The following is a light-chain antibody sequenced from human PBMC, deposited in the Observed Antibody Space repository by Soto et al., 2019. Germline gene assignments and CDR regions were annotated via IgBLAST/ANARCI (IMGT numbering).Light chain of an antibody. CDR2: TNN. V-gene: IGLV1-44*01. CDR1: SSSIGSDT. J-gene: IGLJ1*01. Sequence: QSVLTQPPSVSGTPGQRVTISCSGSSSSIGSDTVNWYQQLPGTAPKLLIFTNNHRPSGVPDRFSGSKSGTSASLAISGLQSEDEADYYCAAWDASLSGYLFGNGTKVTVL. CDR3: AAWDASLSGYL.